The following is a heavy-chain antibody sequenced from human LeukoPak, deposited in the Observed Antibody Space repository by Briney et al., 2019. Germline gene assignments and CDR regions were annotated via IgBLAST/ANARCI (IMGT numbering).Heavy chain of an antibody. D-gene: IGHD2-8*01. Sequence: SETLSLTCTVSGGSISSYYWSWIRQPAGQGLEWIWRIYTSGSTNYNPSLKSRVTMSVDTSKNQFSLKLSSVTAADTAVYYCARDWSYCTNGVCYNWFDPWGQGTLVTVSS. CDR3: ARDWSYCTNGVCYNWFDP. V-gene: IGHV4-4*07. CDR2: IYTSGST. J-gene: IGHJ5*02. CDR1: GGSISSYY.